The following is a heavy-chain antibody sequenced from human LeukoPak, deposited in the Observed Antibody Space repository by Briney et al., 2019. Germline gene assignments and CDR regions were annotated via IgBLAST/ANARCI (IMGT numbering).Heavy chain of an antibody. D-gene: IGHD1-1*01. Sequence: GGSLRLSCAASGFTFSSYEMNWVRQAPGKGLEWVSYISSSGSTIYYADSVKGRFTISRDNAKNSLYLQMNSLRAEDTAVYYCARAGNVDAFDIWGQGTMVTVSS. CDR2: ISSSGSTI. J-gene: IGHJ3*02. V-gene: IGHV3-48*03. CDR3: ARAGNVDAFDI. CDR1: GFTFSSYE.